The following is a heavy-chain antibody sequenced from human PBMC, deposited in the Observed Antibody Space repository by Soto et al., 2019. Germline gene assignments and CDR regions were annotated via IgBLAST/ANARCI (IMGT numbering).Heavy chain of an antibody. CDR3: VSVVVYVIPSAQDV. J-gene: IGHJ6*04. CDR1: GYTFTRYG. Sequence: QVQLVQSGAEVKNPGASVKVSCKASGYTFTRYGIGWARQAPGQGLEWMGWINTYNGNTNYAQNGHGRVTLXTXTXXATTYVELRSLISKDTSIYNCVSVVVYVIPSAQDVWCEGTTLFVSS. V-gene: IGHV1-18*01. CDR2: INTYNGNT. D-gene: IGHD3-16*02.